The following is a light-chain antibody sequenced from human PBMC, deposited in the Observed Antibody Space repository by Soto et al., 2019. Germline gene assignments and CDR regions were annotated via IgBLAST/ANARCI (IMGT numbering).Light chain of an antibody. CDR1: HSLLYSNGYNY. V-gene: IGKV2-28*01. CDR2: WGS. J-gene: IGKJ5*01. Sequence: DIVMTQSPLSLPVTPGEPSSISCSSSHSLLYSNGYNYLDWYLQKPGQPPQLLIYWGSTRASGVPDRFSGSGSGTDFALKISRVEAEDVGVYYCMQGTHWPITFGQGTRLEIK. CDR3: MQGTHWPIT.